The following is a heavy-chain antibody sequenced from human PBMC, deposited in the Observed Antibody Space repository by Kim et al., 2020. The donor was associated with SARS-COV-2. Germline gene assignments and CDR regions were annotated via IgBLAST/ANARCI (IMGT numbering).Heavy chain of an antibody. CDR1: GFTFSDYY. CDR2: ISSSGSTI. CDR3: GRDVHRGAFDI. Sequence: GGSLRLSCAASGFTFSDYYMSWIRQAPGKGLEWVSYISSSGSTIYYADSVKGRFTISRDNAKNSLYLQMNSLRAEDTAVYYCGRDVHRGAFDIWGQGTMVTVSS. V-gene: IGHV3-11*04. J-gene: IGHJ3*02.